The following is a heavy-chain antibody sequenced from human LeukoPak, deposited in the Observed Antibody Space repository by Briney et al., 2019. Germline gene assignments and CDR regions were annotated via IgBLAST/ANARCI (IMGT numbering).Heavy chain of an antibody. V-gene: IGHV4-34*01. CDR3: ASLSSSWYHLFDY. CDR1: GGSFSGYY. D-gene: IGHD6-13*01. CDR2: INHSGST. J-gene: IGHJ4*02. Sequence: SETLSLTCAVYGGSFSGYYWSWIRQPPRKGLEWIGEINHSGSTNYNPSLKSRVTISVDTSKNQFSLKLSSVTAADTAVYYCASLSSSWYHLFDYWGQGTLVTVSS.